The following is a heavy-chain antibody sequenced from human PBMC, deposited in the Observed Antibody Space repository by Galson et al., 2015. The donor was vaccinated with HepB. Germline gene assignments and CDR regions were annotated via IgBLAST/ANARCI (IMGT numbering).Heavy chain of an antibody. V-gene: IGHV3-15*01. D-gene: IGHD2-2*01. CDR3: TTGRGYCSSTSYYRYYYGMDG. Sequence: SLRLSCAASGFTFSSHWMIWVRLAPGKGLEWVGRIKSKTDGGTTDYAAPVKGSFTISRDDSKNTLYLQMNSLKTEDTAVYYCTTGRGYCSSTSYYRYYYGMDGWGQGTTVTVSS. J-gene: IGHJ6*02. CDR1: GFTFSSHW. CDR2: IKSKTDGGTT.